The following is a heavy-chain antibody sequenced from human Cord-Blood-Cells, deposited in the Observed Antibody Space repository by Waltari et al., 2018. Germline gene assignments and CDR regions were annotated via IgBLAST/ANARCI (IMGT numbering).Heavy chain of an antibody. D-gene: IGHD4-17*01. Sequence: QVQLVQSGAEVKKPGASVKVSCKASGYTFTSYYMHWVRQAPGQGLEWMGIINPSGGSTSYAQKFQGRVTMTRDTSTSTVYMELSSLRSEDTAVYYCAGRFYGDYAFDIWGQGTMVTVSS. V-gene: IGHV1-46*01. CDR3: AGRFYGDYAFDI. J-gene: IGHJ3*02. CDR1: GYTFTSYY. CDR2: INPSGGST.